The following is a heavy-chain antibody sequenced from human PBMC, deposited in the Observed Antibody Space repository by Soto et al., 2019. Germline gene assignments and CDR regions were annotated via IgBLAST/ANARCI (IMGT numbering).Heavy chain of an antibody. J-gene: IGHJ4*02. CDR3: ASYIAAADNFDY. V-gene: IGHV4-39*01. CDR1: GGSISSSSYY. Sequence: SETLSLTCTVSGGSISSSSYYWGWIRQPPGKGLEWIGSIYYSGSTYYNPSLKSRVTISVDTSKNQFSLKLSSVTAADTAVYYCASYIAAADNFDYWGQGTLVTVSS. CDR2: IYYSGST. D-gene: IGHD6-13*01.